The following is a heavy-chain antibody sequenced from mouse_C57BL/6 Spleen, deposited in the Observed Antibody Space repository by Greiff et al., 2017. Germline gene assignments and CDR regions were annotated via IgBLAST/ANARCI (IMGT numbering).Heavy chain of an antibody. CDR2: IHPNSGST. CDR1: GYTFTSYW. V-gene: IGHV1-64*01. J-gene: IGHJ2*01. D-gene: IGHD2-3*01. CDR3: ARRDDGYYVY. Sequence: QVQLQQPGAELVKPGASVKLSCKASGYTFTSYWMHWVKQRPGQGLEWIGMIHPNSGSTNYNEKFKSKATLTVDKSSSPAYMQLSSRTSDASAVYYCARRDDGYYVYWGQGTTLTVSS.